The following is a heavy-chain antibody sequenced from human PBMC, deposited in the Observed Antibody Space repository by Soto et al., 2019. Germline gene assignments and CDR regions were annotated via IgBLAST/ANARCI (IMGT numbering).Heavy chain of an antibody. Sequence: QVQLQQWGAGLVKPSETLSLSCAVYGQSFSGHSWAWIRQPPGKGLEWIGEINESGSTYYNPSLKLRVPVSTDTSKNQFSLKLSSVSAADTAAYFCARGSGIVALPGELEDVKYDYWGQGTLVNVSS. D-gene: IGHD1-1*01. CDR3: ARGSGIVALPGELEDVKYDY. CDR2: INESGST. V-gene: IGHV4-34*01. CDR1: GQSFSGHS. J-gene: IGHJ4*02.